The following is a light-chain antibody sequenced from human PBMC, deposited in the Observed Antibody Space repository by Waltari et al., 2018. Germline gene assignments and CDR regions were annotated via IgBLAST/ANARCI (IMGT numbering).Light chain of an antibody. V-gene: IGLV2-14*03. CDR1: SSDIGGDTY. Sequence: QSALTQPASVPGSPGQSIPLSCTGTSSDIGGDTYVSWYQQHPGKAPQLLIRDVNEWPSGVSDRFSGSKSGNTASLTISGLQAEDEADYYCSSYTSSSTWVFGGGTKLTVL. J-gene: IGLJ3*02. CDR3: SSYTSSSTWV. CDR2: DVN.